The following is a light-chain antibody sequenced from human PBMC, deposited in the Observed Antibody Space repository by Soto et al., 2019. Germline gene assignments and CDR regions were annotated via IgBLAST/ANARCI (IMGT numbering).Light chain of an antibody. CDR1: SSDVGSYHY. Sequence: QSVLTQPASVSGSPGQSITISCTGTSSDVGSYHYVSWFQQHPGKAPKLIIFEVSDRPSGVPDRFSGSKSGTSASLAISGLRSDDEADYFCATWDDSLNGFYVFGTGTKVTVL. J-gene: IGLJ1*01. V-gene: IGLV2-14*01. CDR3: ATWDDSLNGFYV. CDR2: EVS.